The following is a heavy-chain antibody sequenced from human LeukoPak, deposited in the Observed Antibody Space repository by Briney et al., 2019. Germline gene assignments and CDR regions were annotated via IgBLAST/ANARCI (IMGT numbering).Heavy chain of an antibody. CDR2: ISGSGGST. D-gene: IGHD6-13*01. CDR1: GFTFSSYA. Sequence: GGSLRLSCAASGFTFSSYAMSWVRQAPGKGLEWVSAISGSGGSTYYADSVKGRFTTSRDNSKNTLYLQMNSLRAEDTAVYYSAKDPVXQQLVXXXXWGQGXLXTVX. V-gene: IGHV3-23*01. J-gene: IGHJ4*02. CDR3: AKDPVXQQLVXXXX.